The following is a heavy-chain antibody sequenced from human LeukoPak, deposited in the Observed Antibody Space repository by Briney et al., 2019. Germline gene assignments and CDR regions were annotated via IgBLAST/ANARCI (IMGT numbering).Heavy chain of an antibody. Sequence: LSETLSLTCAVYGGSFSGYYWSWIRQPPGKGLEWIGEINHSGSTNYNPSLKSRVTISVDTSKNQFSLKLSSVTAADTAVYYCARGFDYGGRTVDYWGQGTLVTVSS. CDR2: INHSGST. CDR1: GGSFSGYY. J-gene: IGHJ4*02. D-gene: IGHD4-23*01. CDR3: ARGFDYGGRTVDY. V-gene: IGHV4-34*01.